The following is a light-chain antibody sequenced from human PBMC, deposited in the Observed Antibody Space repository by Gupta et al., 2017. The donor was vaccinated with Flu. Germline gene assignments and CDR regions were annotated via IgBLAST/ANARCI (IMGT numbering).Light chain of an antibody. CDR1: QSIGSY. V-gene: IGKV1-39*01. Sequence: PASLSASVGDRVTISCQASQSIGSYLNWYQQKPGEAPEVMIYDASSLESGVPSRFSGSGYGTDFTLTINSLQPEDFASYYCLQSDSTPITFGQGTQVDSK. J-gene: IGKJ5*01. CDR3: LQSDSTPIT. CDR2: DAS.